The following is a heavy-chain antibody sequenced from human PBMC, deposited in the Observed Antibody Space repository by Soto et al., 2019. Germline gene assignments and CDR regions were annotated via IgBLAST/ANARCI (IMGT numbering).Heavy chain of an antibody. CDR1: GYIFPSST. CDR2: ISAYNGNI. J-gene: IGHJ4*02. CDR3: AIANYGDNDY. Sequence: QVPLVQSGAEVKKPGASVKVSCKAPGYIFPSSTISWVRQAPGQGLEWMGWISAYNGNIKDAQKFQGRFTMTTDTSTSTAYMGLRSLTSDDTAMYYCAIANYGDNDYWGQGTLVTVSS. D-gene: IGHD4-17*01. V-gene: IGHV1-18*01.